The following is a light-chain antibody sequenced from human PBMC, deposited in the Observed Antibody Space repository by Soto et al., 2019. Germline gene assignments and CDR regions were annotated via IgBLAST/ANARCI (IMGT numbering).Light chain of an antibody. CDR3: QQYDNLPLYT. J-gene: IGKJ2*01. V-gene: IGKV1-33*01. CDR1: QDISNY. CDR2: DAS. Sequence: DIQMTQSPSSLSASVGDRVTITCQASQDISNYLKWYQQKPGKAPKLLIYDASNLETGVPSRFSGSGSGTDFTFTISSLQPEDIAKYYCQQYDNLPLYTFGQGTKVDIK.